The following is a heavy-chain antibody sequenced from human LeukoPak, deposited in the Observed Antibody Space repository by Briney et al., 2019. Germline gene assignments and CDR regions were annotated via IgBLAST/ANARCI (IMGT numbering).Heavy chain of an antibody. D-gene: IGHD3-10*01. J-gene: IGHJ5*02. CDR3: ARYGSGSTWFDP. CDR2: INYGGST. Sequence: SETLSLTCAVYGGSFSGYYWSWIRQPPGKGLEWIGYINYGGSTYYSPSLKSRVTISVDTSKNQFFLKLSSVTAADTAVYYCARYGSGSTWFDPWGQGTLVTVSS. CDR1: GGSFSGYY. V-gene: IGHV4-34*01.